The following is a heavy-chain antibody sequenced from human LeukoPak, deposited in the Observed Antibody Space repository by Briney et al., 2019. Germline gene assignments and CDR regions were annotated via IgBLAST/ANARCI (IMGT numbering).Heavy chain of an antibody. CDR3: AREKGGYYGSGSRFDL. Sequence: PGGSLRLSCEASGFTFKDYYMSWIRQAPGKGLEWVSYISSGGDTIKYADSVKGRFTISRDNAKNSLYLQMNSLRAEDTAGYYCAREKGGYYGSGSRFDLWGRGALGTVSS. D-gene: IGHD3-10*01. CDR2: ISSGGDTI. V-gene: IGHV3-11*01. CDR1: GFTFKDYY. J-gene: IGHJ2*01.